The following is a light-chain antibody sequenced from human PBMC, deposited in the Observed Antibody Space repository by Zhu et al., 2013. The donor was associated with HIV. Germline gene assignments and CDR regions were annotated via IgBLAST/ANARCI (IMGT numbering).Light chain of an antibody. V-gene: IGKV3-11*01. CDR1: QSLSTN. J-gene: IGKJ4*01. Sequence: EIVMTQSPATLSVSPGERATLSCRASQSLSTNLAWYQQKPGQPPRLLIFAATIRATGIPARFNGSGSGTDFTLTISGLEPEDFAVYYCQQRSNWPTFGGGTKVEIK. CDR2: AAT. CDR3: QQRSNWPT.